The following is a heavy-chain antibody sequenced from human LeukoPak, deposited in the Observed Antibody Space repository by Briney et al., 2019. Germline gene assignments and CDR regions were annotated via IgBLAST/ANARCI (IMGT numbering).Heavy chain of an antibody. V-gene: IGHV4-4*07. Sequence: SETLSLTCSVSGGSISSYYWSWIRQPAGKGLEWIGRIYTSGSTKYNPSLKSRVTMSVDTYKNEFSLTLNSVTAADTAVYYCARDLGYCSTTSCAMAFDIWGQGTMVTVSS. CDR1: GGSISSYY. D-gene: IGHD2-2*01. J-gene: IGHJ3*02. CDR3: ARDLGYCSTTSCAMAFDI. CDR2: IYTSGST.